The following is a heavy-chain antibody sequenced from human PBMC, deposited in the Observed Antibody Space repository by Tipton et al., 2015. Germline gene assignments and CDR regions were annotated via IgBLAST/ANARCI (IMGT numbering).Heavy chain of an antibody. CDR1: GGSISSYY. CDR3: ARAPREGFWRGYFDF. J-gene: IGHJ4*02. V-gene: IGHV4-59*08. Sequence: TLSLTCTVSGGSISSYYWSWIRQPPGKGLEWIGYIYYTGSTNYNPSLKSRVTMSIDTSKNQLALKLTSVTAADTAVYYCARAPREGFWRGYFDFWGQGALVTVSS. D-gene: IGHD3-3*01. CDR2: IYYTGST.